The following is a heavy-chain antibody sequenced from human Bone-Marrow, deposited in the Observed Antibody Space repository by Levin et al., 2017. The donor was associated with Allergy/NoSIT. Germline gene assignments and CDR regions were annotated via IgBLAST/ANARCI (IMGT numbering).Heavy chain of an antibody. J-gene: IGHJ5*02. V-gene: IGHV1-18*01. CDR3: AREHVLRYFALGWFDP. D-gene: IGHD3-9*01. CDR1: GYTFTSYG. CDR2: ISAYNGNT. Sequence: VASVKVSCKASGYTFTSYGISWVRQAPGQGLEWMGWISAYNGNTNYAQKLQGRVTMTTDTSTSTAYMELRSLRSDDTAVYYCAREHVLRYFALGWFDPWGQGTLVTVSS.